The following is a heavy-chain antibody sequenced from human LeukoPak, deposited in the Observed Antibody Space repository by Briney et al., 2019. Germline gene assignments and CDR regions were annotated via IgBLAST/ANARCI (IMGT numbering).Heavy chain of an antibody. CDR1: GGFISGYY. D-gene: IGHD6-13*01. CDR3: ARRGGREQLIPYSLDY. J-gene: IGHJ4*02. V-gene: IGHV4-4*09. CDR2: ISTSGNT. Sequence: PSETLSLNCTIAGGFISGYYLNWIRHPPVILLDSLGSISTSGNTNYNPSLKSRVTISVDTSRNQFSLRLSSVTSADTAVYYCARRGGREQLIPYSLDYWGQGTLVTVFS.